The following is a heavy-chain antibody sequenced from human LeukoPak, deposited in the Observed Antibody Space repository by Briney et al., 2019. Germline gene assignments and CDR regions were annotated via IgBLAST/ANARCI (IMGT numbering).Heavy chain of an antibody. D-gene: IGHD3-9*01. CDR3: AKWGDYDVLTGYYVSDY. CDR2: ITGSGSGI. CDR1: GLTFSNYA. J-gene: IGHJ4*02. V-gene: IGHV3-23*01. Sequence: GGSLRLSCAASGLTFSNYAMSWVRQAPGKGLEWVSAITGSGSGIYYADSMKSRFTISRDNSKNTLYLQINSLRAEDTAVYYCAKWGDYDVLTGYYVSDYWGQGTLVTVPS.